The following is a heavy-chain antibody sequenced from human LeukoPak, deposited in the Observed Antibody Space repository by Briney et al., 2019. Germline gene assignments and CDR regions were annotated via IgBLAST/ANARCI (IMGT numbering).Heavy chain of an antibody. CDR3: ARGWQWLFYFDY. V-gene: IGHV4-34*01. D-gene: IGHD6-19*01. CDR1: GGSFSGYY. CDR2: INHSGST. J-gene: IGHJ4*02. Sequence: SETLSLTCAVYGGSFSGYYWSWIRQPPGKGLEWIGEINHSGSTNYNPSLKSRVTISVDTSKNQFSLKLSSVTAADTAVYYCARGWQWLFYFDYWGQGTLVIVSS.